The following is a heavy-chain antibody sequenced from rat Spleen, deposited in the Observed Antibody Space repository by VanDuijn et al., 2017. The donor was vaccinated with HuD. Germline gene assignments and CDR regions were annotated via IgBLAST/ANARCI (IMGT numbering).Heavy chain of an antibody. CDR1: GFIFRKYD. Sequence: EVQLVESGGGLVQPGRSLKISCTASGFIFRKYDMAWVRQAPTKGLEWVASITHTGGNTYYPDSVKGRFTISRDNAKSTLYLQLNSLRSEDTATYYCTRERNWAFDYWGQGVMVTVSS. J-gene: IGHJ2*01. CDR3: TRERNWAFDY. D-gene: IGHD5-1*01. CDR2: ITHTGGNT. V-gene: IGHV5-25*01.